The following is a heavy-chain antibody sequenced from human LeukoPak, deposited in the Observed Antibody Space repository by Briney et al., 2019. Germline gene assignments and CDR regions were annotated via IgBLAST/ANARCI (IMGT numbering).Heavy chain of an antibody. CDR3: ARSCSSTSCYLSDAFDI. J-gene: IGHJ3*02. V-gene: IGHV5-51*01. CDR2: IYPGDSDT. D-gene: IGHD2-2*01. Sequence: GESLKISCKGSGYSFTNYWIGWVRPMPGKGLEWMGIIYPGDSDTRYSPSFQGQVTISADKSISTAYLQWSSLKASDTAMYYCARSCSSTSCYLSDAFDIWGRGTMVTVSS. CDR1: GYSFTNYW.